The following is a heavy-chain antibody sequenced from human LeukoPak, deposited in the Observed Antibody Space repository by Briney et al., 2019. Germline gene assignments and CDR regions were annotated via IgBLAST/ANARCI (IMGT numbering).Heavy chain of an antibody. CDR1: GFTFSSHA. Sequence: PGGSLRLSCGASGFTFSSHAMTWVRQAPGKGLEWVSAISISGDTTYYADAVKGRFTISRDNSKNTLYLQMNSLRAEDTAVYYCAKDPRFTIFGVVITGFDYWGQGTLVTVSS. CDR3: AKDPRFTIFGVVITGFDY. D-gene: IGHD3-3*01. CDR2: ISISGDTT. V-gene: IGHV3-23*01. J-gene: IGHJ4*02.